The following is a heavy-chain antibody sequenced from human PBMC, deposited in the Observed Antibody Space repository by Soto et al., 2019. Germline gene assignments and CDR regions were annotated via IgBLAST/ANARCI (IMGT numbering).Heavy chain of an antibody. V-gene: IGHV4-34*01. J-gene: IGHJ6*02. Sequence: PSETLSLTCAVHGGSLSRYYWSWIRQPPGKGLEWIGEINHSGSTNYNPSLKSRVTISVDTSKNQFSLKLSSVTAAETAVYYCARRPKSGSSWEGYYYYGMDVWGQGTTVTVSS. CDR2: INHSGST. CDR1: GGSLSRYY. CDR3: ARRPKSGSSWEGYYYYGMDV. D-gene: IGHD6-13*01.